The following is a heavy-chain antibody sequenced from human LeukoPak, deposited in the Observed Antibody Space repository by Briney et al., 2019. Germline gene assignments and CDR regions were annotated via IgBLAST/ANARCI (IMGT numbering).Heavy chain of an antibody. CDR1: GYSISSDYC. V-gene: IGHV4-38-2*02. J-gene: IGHJ5*02. Sequence: SETPSLTCIVSGYSISSDYCWGWIRQAPGKGLEWIGSISHRGSPYYNPSLQSRVTMSADTPINQFSLRLSSVTAADTAVYYCARDGGFYYTASPSSWFDPWGQGILVTVSS. CDR3: ARDGGFYYTASPSSWFDP. D-gene: IGHD2-15*01. CDR2: ISHRGSP.